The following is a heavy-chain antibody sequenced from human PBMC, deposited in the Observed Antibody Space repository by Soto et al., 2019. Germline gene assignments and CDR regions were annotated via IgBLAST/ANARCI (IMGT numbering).Heavy chain of an antibody. J-gene: IGHJ6*02. CDR1: GYTFTGYY. Sequence: ASVKVSCKASGYTFTGYYMHWVRQAPGHGLEWMGIINPNGGSTRFAQTFQGRITMTTDTSTSTVYMELRSLRSEDTAVYYCARDRIAVAGTGGGYYYYGMDVWGQGTTVTVSS. D-gene: IGHD6-19*01. CDR2: INPNGGST. CDR3: ARDRIAVAGTGGGYYYYGMDV. V-gene: IGHV1-46*01.